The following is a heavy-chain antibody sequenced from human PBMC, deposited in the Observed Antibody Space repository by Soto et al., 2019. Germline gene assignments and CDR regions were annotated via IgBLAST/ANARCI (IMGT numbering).Heavy chain of an antibody. CDR1: GFTFSDHY. Sequence: GGSLRLSCAASGFTFSDHYMDWVRQAPGKGLEWVGRTRNKANSYTTEYAASVKGRFTISRDDSKNSLYLQMNSLKTEDTAVYYCARSRAPAVLNFDYWGQGTLVTVSS. CDR3: ARSRAPAVLNFDY. CDR2: TRNKANSYTT. V-gene: IGHV3-72*01. J-gene: IGHJ4*02. D-gene: IGHD3-10*01.